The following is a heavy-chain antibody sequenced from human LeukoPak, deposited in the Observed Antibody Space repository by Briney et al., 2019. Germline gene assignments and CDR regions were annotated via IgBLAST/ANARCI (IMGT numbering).Heavy chain of an antibody. Sequence: GGSLRLSCAASGFTSSAYGMHWVRQAPGKGLEWAAFMQSDGNKEYYVDSVKGRFTISRDNSKNTVYLQMSSLRTEDTAMYYCAPGGRYGGNSPFDYWGQGTLVTVSS. D-gene: IGHD4-23*01. J-gene: IGHJ4*02. CDR2: MQSDGNKE. V-gene: IGHV3-30*02. CDR3: APGGRYGGNSPFDY. CDR1: GFTSSAYG.